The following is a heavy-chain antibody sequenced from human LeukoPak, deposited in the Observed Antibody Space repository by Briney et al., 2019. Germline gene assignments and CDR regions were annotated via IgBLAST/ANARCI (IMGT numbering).Heavy chain of an antibody. CDR3: AIQGFDY. Sequence: GGSLRLSCAASGFIFSNYAMSWVRQAPGKGLEWVAVISYDGSNKYYADSVKGRFTVSRDNSKNMLYLQMNSLRAEDTAVYYCAIQGFDYWGQGTLVTVSS. V-gene: IGHV3-30*03. CDR2: ISYDGSNK. CDR1: GFIFSNYA. J-gene: IGHJ4*02.